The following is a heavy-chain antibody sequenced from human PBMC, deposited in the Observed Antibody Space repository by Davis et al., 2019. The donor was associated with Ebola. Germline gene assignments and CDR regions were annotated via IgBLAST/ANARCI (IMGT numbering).Heavy chain of an antibody. D-gene: IGHD5-18*01. Sequence: GESLKISCAASGFTFSSYAMHWVRQAPGKGLEWVAVISYDGSNKYYADSVKGRFTISSDNSKNTLYLQMNSLRAEDTAVYYCARERWRSYGDFDYWGQGTLVTVSS. V-gene: IGHV3-30-3*01. CDR3: ARERWRSYGDFDY. J-gene: IGHJ4*02. CDR2: ISYDGSNK. CDR1: GFTFSSYA.